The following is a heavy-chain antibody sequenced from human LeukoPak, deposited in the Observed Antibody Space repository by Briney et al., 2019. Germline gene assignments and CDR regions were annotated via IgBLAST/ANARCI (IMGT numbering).Heavy chain of an antibody. Sequence: SETLSLTCTVSGGSISSYYWSWIRQPPGKGLEWIGYIYYSGSTNYNPFLKSRVTISVDTSKNQFSLKLSSVTAADTAVYYCARGGRGYSGYAGSRYFDYWGQGTLVTVSS. D-gene: IGHD5-12*01. V-gene: IGHV4-59*08. CDR1: GGSISSYY. CDR2: IYYSGST. CDR3: ARGGRGYSGYAGSRYFDY. J-gene: IGHJ4*02.